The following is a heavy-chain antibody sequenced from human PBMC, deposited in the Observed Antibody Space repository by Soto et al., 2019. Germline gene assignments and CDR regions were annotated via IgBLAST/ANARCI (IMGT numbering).Heavy chain of an antibody. CDR3: ARGRDIVVVPAAPFDY. D-gene: IGHD2-2*01. CDR1: GFTFSSYG. J-gene: IGHJ4*02. CDR2: IWYDGSNK. V-gene: IGHV3-33*01. Sequence: GGSLRLSCAASGFTFSSYGMHWVRQAPGKGLEWVAVIWYDGSNKYYADSVKGRFTISRDNSKNTLYLQMNSLRAEDTAVYYCARGRDIVVVPAAPFDYWGQGTLVTVSS.